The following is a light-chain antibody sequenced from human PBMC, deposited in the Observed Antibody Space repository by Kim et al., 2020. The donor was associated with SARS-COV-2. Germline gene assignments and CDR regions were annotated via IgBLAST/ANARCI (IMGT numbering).Light chain of an antibody. J-gene: IGKJ4*01. CDR2: AAS. CDR3: QQYSTFPLT. CDR1: EGINNH. V-gene: IGKV1-16*01. Sequence: DIQMTQSPSSLSASEGDRVTFTCRASEGINNHLAWFQQKSGKAPKSLIYAASTLQGGVPSRFSGSGFGTDFSLTISSLQPEDFATYYGQQYSTFPLTFGGGTKVDIK.